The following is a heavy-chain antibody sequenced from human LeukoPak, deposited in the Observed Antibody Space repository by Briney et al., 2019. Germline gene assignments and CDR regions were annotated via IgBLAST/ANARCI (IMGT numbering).Heavy chain of an antibody. D-gene: IGHD1-1*01. Sequence: GGSLRLSCKASGFTFGDYTVSWFRQAPGKGLEWVSAISGSGGSTYYADSVKGRFTISRDNSKNTLYLQMNSLRAEDTAVYYCAAAMRLELGYWGQGTLVTVSS. CDR3: AAAMRLELGY. V-gene: IGHV3-23*01. CDR2: ISGSGGST. J-gene: IGHJ4*02. CDR1: GFTFGDYT.